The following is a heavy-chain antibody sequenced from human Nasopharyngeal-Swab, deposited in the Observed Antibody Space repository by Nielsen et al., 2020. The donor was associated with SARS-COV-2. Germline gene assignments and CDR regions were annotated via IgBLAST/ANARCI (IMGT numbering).Heavy chain of an antibody. J-gene: IGHJ6*03. D-gene: IGHD2-2*01. CDR1: GGSFSAYY. CDR2: INHRGGT. CDR3: ARGLSGIVPAPILGLGPYYYYYYMDV. Sequence: SETLSLTCAVYGGSFSAYYWGWIRQRPGKGLEWVAEINHRGGTNYNQSLKSRVTLSVDTSMNQFSLELRSVTAADTAVYYCARGLSGIVPAPILGLGPYYYYYYMDVWGKGTTVTVSS. V-gene: IGHV4-34*01.